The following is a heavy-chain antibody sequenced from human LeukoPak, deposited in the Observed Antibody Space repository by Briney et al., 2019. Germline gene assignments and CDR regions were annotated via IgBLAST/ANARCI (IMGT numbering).Heavy chain of an antibody. V-gene: IGHV4-4*07. Sequence: SETLSLTCTVSGASISSNYWSWIRQPAGKGLEWIGRLYTSGSTNYNPSLRSRVAISVDKSKNQFSLKLSSVTAADTALYYCARDSGVATNLDYWGQGTLVTVSS. CDR1: GASISSNY. CDR3: ARDSGVATNLDY. D-gene: IGHD5-24*01. CDR2: LYTSGST. J-gene: IGHJ4*02.